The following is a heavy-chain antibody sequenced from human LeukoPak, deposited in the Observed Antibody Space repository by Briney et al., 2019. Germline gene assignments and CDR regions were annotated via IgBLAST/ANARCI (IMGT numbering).Heavy chain of an antibody. V-gene: IGHV3-74*01. CDR2: ISSDGSVT. D-gene: IGHD6-19*01. Sequence: GGSLRLSCAASGFTLSSYWMYWVRQAPGKGLVCVSYISSDGSVTDYADSVKGRFTISRDNAKNTLYLQMNSLRAEDTAVYYCTRIAVEGYWGQGTLVTVSS. CDR3: TRIAVEGY. J-gene: IGHJ4*02. CDR1: GFTLSSYW.